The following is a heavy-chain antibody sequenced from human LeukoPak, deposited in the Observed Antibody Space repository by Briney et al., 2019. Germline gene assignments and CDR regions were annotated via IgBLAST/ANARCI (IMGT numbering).Heavy chain of an antibody. CDR2: IIPIFGTA. Sequence: GASVKVSCKASGGTFSSDAISWVRQAPGQGLEWMGGIIPIFGTANYAQKFQGRVTITADESTSTAYMELSSLRSEDTAVYYCARDGGYSPFPEYHQYYFDYWGQGTLVTVSS. D-gene: IGHD5-18*01. CDR1: GGTFSSDA. CDR3: ARDGGYSPFPEYHQYYFDY. V-gene: IGHV1-69*13. J-gene: IGHJ4*02.